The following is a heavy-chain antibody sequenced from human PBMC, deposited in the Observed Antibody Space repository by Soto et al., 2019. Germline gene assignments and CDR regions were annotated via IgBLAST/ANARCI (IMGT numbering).Heavy chain of an antibody. Sequence: PSETLSLTCTVSGGSISSYYWSWIRQPPGKGLEWIGYIYYSGSTNYNPSLKSRVTISVDTSKNQFSLKLSSVTAADTAVYYCARQNSYYDILTGYYKPNWFDPWGQGTLVTVSS. D-gene: IGHD3-9*01. V-gene: IGHV4-59*01. CDR2: IYYSGST. CDR3: ARQNSYYDILTGYYKPNWFDP. CDR1: GGSISSYY. J-gene: IGHJ5*02.